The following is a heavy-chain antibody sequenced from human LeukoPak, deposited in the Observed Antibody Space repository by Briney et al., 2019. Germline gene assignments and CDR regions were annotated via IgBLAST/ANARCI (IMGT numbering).Heavy chain of an antibody. D-gene: IGHD7-27*01. J-gene: IGHJ4*02. CDR2: IKQDGSEK. CDR3: GRFTRSGDSVY. CDR1: GFTFISYS. V-gene: IGHV3-7*04. Sequence: GGSLRLSCAASGFTFISYSMNWVRQAPGKGLEWVANIKQDGSEKQYVDSVKGRFAISRDNAENSLYLQMNSLKAEDTAVYYCGRFTRSGDSVYWGQGTLVTVSS.